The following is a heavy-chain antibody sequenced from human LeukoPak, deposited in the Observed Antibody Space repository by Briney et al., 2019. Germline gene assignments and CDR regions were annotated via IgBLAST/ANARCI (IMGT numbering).Heavy chain of an antibody. CDR3: ARQGGGFWYFDL. V-gene: IGHV4-59*08. CDR2: IYYSGST. CDR1: GGSISSYY. Sequence: SDTLSLTCTVSGGSISSYYWSWIRQPPGKGLEWIGYIYYSGSTNYNPSLKSRVTISVDTSKNQFSLKLSAVTAAYSAVYYCARQGGGFWYFDLWGRGTLVTVSS. J-gene: IGHJ2*01. D-gene: IGHD6-25*01.